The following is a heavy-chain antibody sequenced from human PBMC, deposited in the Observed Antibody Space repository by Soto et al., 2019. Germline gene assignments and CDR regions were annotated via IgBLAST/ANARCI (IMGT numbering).Heavy chain of an antibody. V-gene: IGHV1-69*13. CDR1: GVTFSSYA. CDR3: ARRGITGTSYGMDV. J-gene: IGHJ6*02. Sequence: SVKVSFKASGVTFSSYAISWLRHAPGQGLEWMGGIIPIFGTANYAQKFQGRVTITADESTSTAYMELSSLRSEDTAVYYCARRGITGTSYGMDVWGQGTTVTVSS. D-gene: IGHD1-20*01. CDR2: IIPIFGTA.